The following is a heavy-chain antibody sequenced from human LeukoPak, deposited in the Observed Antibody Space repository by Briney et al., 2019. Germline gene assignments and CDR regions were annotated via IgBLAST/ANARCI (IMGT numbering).Heavy chain of an antibody. V-gene: IGHV4-39*07. CDR3: ASMVRGVMRY. CDR2: IYYTGIT. Sequence: SETLSLTCTVSGGSIYSSTYYWGWVRQPPGKGLEWIGSIYYTGITYYNSSLKRRVTVPMDTSKNQFSLKLSSVTAADTAVYYCASMVRGVMRYWGQGTLVTVSS. D-gene: IGHD3-10*01. CDR1: GGSIYSSTYY. J-gene: IGHJ4*02.